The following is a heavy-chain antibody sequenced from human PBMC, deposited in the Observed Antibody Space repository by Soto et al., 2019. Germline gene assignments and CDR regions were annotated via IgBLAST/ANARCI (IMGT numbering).Heavy chain of an antibody. CDR3: AKTANGWFSAFDI. J-gene: IGHJ3*02. D-gene: IGHD6-19*01. Sequence: EVQLLESGGGVVQPGGSLRLSCAASGFTFSSYAMSWVRQAPGKGLEWVSAISGSGGTTYYADSVKGRFPFSRDNSKNTLYLQMNSLRTEDTAVYYCAKTANGWFSAFDIWGQGTRVTVS. CDR2: ISGSGGTT. CDR1: GFTFSSYA. V-gene: IGHV3-23*01.